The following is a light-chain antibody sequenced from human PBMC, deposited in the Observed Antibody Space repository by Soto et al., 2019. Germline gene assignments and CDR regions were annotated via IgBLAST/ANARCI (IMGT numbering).Light chain of an antibody. V-gene: IGKV3-20*01. CDR3: QQYGSSPTR. CDR2: GAS. CDR1: QSVSSSY. J-gene: IGKJ1*01. Sequence: GLSHSPGTLSLSPGERATLSCRASQSVSSSYLAWYQQKPGQAPRLLIYGASSRATGIPDRFSGSGSGTDFTLTISRLEPEDFAVYYCQQYGSSPTRFGQGTKVDIK.